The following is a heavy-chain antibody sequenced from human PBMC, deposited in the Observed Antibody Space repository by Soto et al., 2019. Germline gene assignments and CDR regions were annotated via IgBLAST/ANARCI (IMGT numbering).Heavy chain of an antibody. CDR2: INAGNGNT. CDR3: ARGFPLWLDP. Sequence: GVSAKATCKASGYTYTCNAMHWLHHAHGKRLEWMGWINAGNGNTKYSQKFKGRVTITRDTSARTAYMELSSLRSEDTAVYYCARGFPLWLDPWGQGTLVTVSS. J-gene: IGHJ5*02. CDR1: GYTYTCNA. V-gene: IGHV1-3*01. D-gene: IGHD3-3*01.